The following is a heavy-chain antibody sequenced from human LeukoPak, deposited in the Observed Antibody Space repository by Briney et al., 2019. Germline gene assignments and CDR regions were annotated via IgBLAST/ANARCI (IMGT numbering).Heavy chain of an antibody. CDR1: GFTFSSYA. Sequence: GGSLRLSCAASGFTFSSYARSWVRQAPGKGLEWVSAISGSGGSTYYADSVKGRFTISRDNSKNTLYLQMNSLRAEDTAVYYCAKDGVPNYDILTGYYKPYFQHWGQGTLGTVSS. CDR3: AKDGVPNYDILTGYYKPYFQH. V-gene: IGHV3-23*01. J-gene: IGHJ1*01. D-gene: IGHD3-9*01. CDR2: ISGSGGST.